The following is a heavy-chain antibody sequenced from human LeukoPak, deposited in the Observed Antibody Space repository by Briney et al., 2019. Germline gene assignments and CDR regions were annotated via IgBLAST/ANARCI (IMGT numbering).Heavy chain of an antibody. CDR3: ARKYSGSHSLDY. Sequence: GGSLRLSCAASGFTFNIYAMNWVRQAPGKGLEWVSSISSSSSSTYYADSVKGRFTISRDNAKSSLYLQMNSLGVDDTALYYCARKYSGSHSLDYWGQGTLVTVSS. CDR1: GFTFNIYA. CDR2: ISSSSSST. V-gene: IGHV3-21*01. J-gene: IGHJ4*02. D-gene: IGHD1-26*01.